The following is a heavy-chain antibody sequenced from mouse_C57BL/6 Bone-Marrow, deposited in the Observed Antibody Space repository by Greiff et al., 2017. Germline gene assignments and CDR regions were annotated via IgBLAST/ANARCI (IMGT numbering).Heavy chain of an antibody. CDR2: IRNKANGYTT. D-gene: IGHD1-1*01. CDR3: ARSYGSSSFAY. CDR1: GFTFTDYY. J-gene: IGHJ3*01. Sequence: EVKLMESGGGLVQPGGSLSLSCAASGFTFTDYYMSWVRQPPGKALEWLGFIRNKANGYTTEYSASVKGRFTISRDNSQSILYLQMNALRAEDSATYYCARSYGSSSFAYWGQGTLVTVSA. V-gene: IGHV7-3*01.